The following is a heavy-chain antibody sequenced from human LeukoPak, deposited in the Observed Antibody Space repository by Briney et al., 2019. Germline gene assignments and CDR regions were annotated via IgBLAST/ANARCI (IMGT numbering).Heavy chain of an antibody. CDR3: ARVRKYSGYYSWYFDL. Sequence: GGSLRLSCAASGFTFSSYDMHRVRQATGKGLEWVSAIGTAGDTYYPGSVKGRFTISRENAENSLYLQMNSLRAGDTAVYYCARVRKYSGYYSWYFDLWGRGTLVTVSS. V-gene: IGHV3-13*01. CDR2: IGTAGDT. CDR1: GFTFSSYD. D-gene: IGHD5-12*01. J-gene: IGHJ2*01.